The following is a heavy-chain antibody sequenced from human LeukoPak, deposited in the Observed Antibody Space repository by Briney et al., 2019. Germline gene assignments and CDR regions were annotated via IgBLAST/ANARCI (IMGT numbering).Heavy chain of an antibody. J-gene: IGHJ6*03. CDR3: ARITPDSSGWTNYYYYYYMDV. D-gene: IGHD3-22*01. V-gene: IGHV1-46*01. Sequence: ASVKVSCKASGYTFTSYYMHWVRQAPGQGLEWMGIINPSGGSTSYAQKFQGRVTITRNTSISTAYMELSSLRSEDTAVYYCARITPDSSGWTNYYYYYYMDVWGKGTTVTVSS. CDR2: INPSGGST. CDR1: GYTFTSYY.